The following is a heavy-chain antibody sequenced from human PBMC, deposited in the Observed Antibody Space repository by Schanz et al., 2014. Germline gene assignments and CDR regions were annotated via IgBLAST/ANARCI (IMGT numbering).Heavy chain of an antibody. Sequence: EGQLAESGGGLVQPGGSLRLSCAVSGFTVSSNHMSWVRQAPGKGLEWVSALSGSGGSTYYADSVKGRFTISRDNSKNTLYLQMNSLRAEDTAVYYCAKARRKSNCSGGRCFHYSYYGMDVWGRGTTVTVSS. CDR3: AKARRKSNCSGGRCFHYSYYGMDV. J-gene: IGHJ6*02. CDR2: LSGSGGST. V-gene: IGHV3-23*04. D-gene: IGHD2-15*01. CDR1: GFTVSSNH.